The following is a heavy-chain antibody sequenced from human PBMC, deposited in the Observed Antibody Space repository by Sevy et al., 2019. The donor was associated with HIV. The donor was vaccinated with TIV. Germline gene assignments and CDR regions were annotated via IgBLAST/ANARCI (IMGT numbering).Heavy chain of an antibody. CDR1: GYTFTSYG. Sequence: ASVKVSCKASGYTFTSYGISWVRQAPGQGLEWMGWISAYNGDTNYAQKLQGRVTMTTDTSTSTAYMELTRLRSDDTAVYFGARGYYDFWSGYYRRDAFDSWGQGTRVTVSS. V-gene: IGHV1-18*01. J-gene: IGHJ3*02. CDR2: ISAYNGDT. CDR3: ARGYYDFWSGYYRRDAFDS. D-gene: IGHD3-3*01.